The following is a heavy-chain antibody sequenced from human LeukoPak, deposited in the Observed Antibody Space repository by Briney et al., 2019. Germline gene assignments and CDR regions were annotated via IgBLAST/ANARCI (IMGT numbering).Heavy chain of an antibody. J-gene: IGHJ3*02. CDR3: VRGFNSFDM. CDR2: SADKANSYTT. D-gene: IGHD1-20*01. CDR1: GFTFSDHY. Sequence: GGSLRLSCAASGFTFSDHYMDWVRQAPGKGLEWVARSADKANSYTTLYAASVKGRLTISRDHSKDSLYLQMNSLKSEDMAVYYCVRGFNSFDMWGQGTMVTASS. V-gene: IGHV3-72*01.